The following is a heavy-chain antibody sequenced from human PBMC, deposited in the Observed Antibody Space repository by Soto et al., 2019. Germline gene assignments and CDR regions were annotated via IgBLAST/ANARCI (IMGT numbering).Heavy chain of an antibody. CDR3: AADPGIAAAATGYYYGMDV. V-gene: IGHV1-58*01. J-gene: IGHJ6*02. CDR2: IVVGSGNT. D-gene: IGHD6-13*01. CDR1: GFTFTSSA. Sequence: QMQLVQSGPEVKKPGTSVKVSCKASGFTFTSSAVPWVRQARGQRLEWIGWIVVGSGNTNYAQKFQERVTITRDMSTSTAYMELSSLRSEDTAVYYCAADPGIAAAATGYYYGMDVWGQGTTVTVSS.